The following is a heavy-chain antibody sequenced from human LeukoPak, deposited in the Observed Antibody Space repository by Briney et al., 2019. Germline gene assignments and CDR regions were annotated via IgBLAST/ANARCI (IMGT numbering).Heavy chain of an antibody. CDR1: GDSISRYY. CDR3: ATTSRDFLSGFDY. J-gene: IGHJ4*02. V-gene: IGHV4-59*01. Sequence: PSETLSLTCTVSGDSISRYYWSWIRQPPGKGLEWIGYIYYTGTTNHNPSLKSRVTITVDTSKNQFSLRLSSVTAADTAVYYCATTSRDFLSGFDYWGQGTLVTVSS. D-gene: IGHD3-3*01. CDR2: IYYTGTT.